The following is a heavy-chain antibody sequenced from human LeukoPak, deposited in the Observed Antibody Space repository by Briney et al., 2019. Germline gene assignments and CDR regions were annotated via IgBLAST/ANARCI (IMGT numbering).Heavy chain of an antibody. D-gene: IGHD3-10*01. CDR1: ALTFSSYG. J-gene: IGHJ4*02. CDR3: ARVPQSMVRGVVITESYFDS. V-gene: IGHV3-21*01. CDR2: ISSDSSYI. Sequence: GGSLRLSCAASALTFSSYGMSWVRQAPGKGLEWVSSISSDSSYIYYADSAKGRFTISRDNAKNSLYLQMNSLRADDTAVYYCARVPQSMVRGVVITESYFDSWGEGTLVTVSS.